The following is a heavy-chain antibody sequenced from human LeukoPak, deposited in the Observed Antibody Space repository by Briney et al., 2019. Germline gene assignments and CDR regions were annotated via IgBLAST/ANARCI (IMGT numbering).Heavy chain of an antibody. V-gene: IGHV1-18*01. CDR3: ARVDIVVVPAARVPDY. CDR1: GYTFTSYG. D-gene: IGHD2-2*03. CDR2: ISAYNGNT. J-gene: IGHJ4*02. Sequence: GASVKVSCKASGYTFTSYGISWVRQAPGQGLEWMGWISAYNGNTNYAQKLQGRVTMTTDTSTSTAYMELRSLRSDDTAVYYCARVDIVVVPAARVPDYWGQGTLVTVTS.